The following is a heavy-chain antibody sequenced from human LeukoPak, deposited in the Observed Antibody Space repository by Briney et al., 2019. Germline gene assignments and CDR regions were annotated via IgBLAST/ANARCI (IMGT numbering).Heavy chain of an antibody. Sequence: PSKTLSLTCTVSGGSISGSYWSWLRQSPGKGLEWLGYIYYNGNTDYNPSLRSRLTMSVDTSKNQSSLKLTSVTAADTALYYCAKGGWSLDIWGQGTMVTVSS. J-gene: IGHJ3*02. CDR3: AKGGWSLDI. CDR1: GGSISGSY. V-gene: IGHV4-59*03. D-gene: IGHD6-19*01. CDR2: IYYNGNT.